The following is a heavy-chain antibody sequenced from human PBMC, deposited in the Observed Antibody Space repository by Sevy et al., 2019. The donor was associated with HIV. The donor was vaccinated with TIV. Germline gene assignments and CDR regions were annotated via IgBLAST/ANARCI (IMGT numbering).Heavy chain of an antibody. CDR2: IRYDGTTK. V-gene: IGHV3-30*02. CDR1: GCTFSTYG. J-gene: IGHJ3*02. CDR3: VKGLGMVQGALLSDDI. D-gene: IGHD3-10*01. Sequence: GGSLRLSCAASGCTFSTYGMHWVRQAPGKGLEWVTFIRYDGTTKYYADSVKGRFTVSRDNSKNTLYLQMNSLRAEDTAVYYCVKGLGMVQGALLSDDIWGQGTKVTVSS.